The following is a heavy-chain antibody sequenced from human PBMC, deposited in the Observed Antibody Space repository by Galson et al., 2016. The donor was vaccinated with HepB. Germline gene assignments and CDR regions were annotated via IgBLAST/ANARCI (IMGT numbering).Heavy chain of an antibody. CDR1: GFTFSDYW. CDR3: ALINGGSYFGPDY. Sequence: SLRLSCAASGFTFSDYWMHWVRQDPGTGLVWVSRITSDGTSTHYADSVRGRFTISRDNAKNTLYLQMDSLRGEDTALYYCALINGGSYFGPDYWGQGTLVTVSS. V-gene: IGHV3-74*01. D-gene: IGHD1-26*01. CDR2: ITSDGTST. J-gene: IGHJ4*02.